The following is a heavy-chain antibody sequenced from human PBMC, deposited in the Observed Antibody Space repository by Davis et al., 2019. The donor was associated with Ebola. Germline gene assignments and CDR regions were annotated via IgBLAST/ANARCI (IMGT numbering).Heavy chain of an antibody. CDR1: GYSFTSYW. D-gene: IGHD6-19*01. V-gene: IGHV5-51*01. CDR3: ARRGIAVAGKLGHYYYGMDV. Sequence: GGSLRLSCKGSGYSFTSYWIGWVRQMPGKGLEWMGIIYPGDSDTRYSPSFQGQVTISADKSISTAYLQWSSLKASDTAMYYCARRGIAVAGKLGHYYYGMDVWGKGTTVTVSS. J-gene: IGHJ6*04. CDR2: IYPGDSDT.